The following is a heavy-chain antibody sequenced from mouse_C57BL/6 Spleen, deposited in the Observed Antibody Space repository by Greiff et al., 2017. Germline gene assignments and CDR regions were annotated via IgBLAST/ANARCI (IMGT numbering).Heavy chain of an antibody. CDR3: ARYYYGSSIDY. V-gene: IGHV7-3*01. CDR2: IRNKANGYTT. D-gene: IGHD1-1*01. CDR1: GFTFTDYY. Sequence: EVHLVESGGGLVQPGGSLSLSCAASGFTFTDYYMSWVRQPPGKALEWLGFIRNKANGYTTEYSASVKGRFTISRDNSQSILYLQMNALRAEDSATYYCARYYYGSSIDYWGQGTTLTVSS. J-gene: IGHJ2*01.